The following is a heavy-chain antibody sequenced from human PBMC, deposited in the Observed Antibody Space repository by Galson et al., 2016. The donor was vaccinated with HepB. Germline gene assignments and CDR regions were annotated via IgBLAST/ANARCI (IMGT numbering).Heavy chain of an antibody. Sequence: ETLSLTCSVSGGSITYWSWSWIRQPAGQGLEWIGQIYTRGTTDYNSTPKSRVTMPLDTSKNQFSLKLTSVTAADTAVYYCATGDHWFDYWGPGTLVTVSS. CDR1: GGSITYWS. V-gene: IGHV4-4*07. J-gene: IGHJ4*02. CDR3: ATGDHWFDY. CDR2: IYTRGTT. D-gene: IGHD4-17*01.